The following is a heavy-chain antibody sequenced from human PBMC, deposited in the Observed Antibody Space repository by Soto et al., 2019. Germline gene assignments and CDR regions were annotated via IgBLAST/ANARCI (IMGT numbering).Heavy chain of an antibody. D-gene: IGHD6-13*01. CDR1: GYTFTSYD. CDR2: INPNSGNT. CDR3: ARGRIAAAGSRY. J-gene: IGHJ4*02. V-gene: IGHV1-8*01. Sequence: ASVKVSCKASGYTFTSYDINWVRQATGRGLEWMGWINPNSGNTGYAQKVQGRVTMTRNPSISTAYMELSSLRSEDTAVYYCARGRIAAAGSRYWGQGTLVTAPQ.